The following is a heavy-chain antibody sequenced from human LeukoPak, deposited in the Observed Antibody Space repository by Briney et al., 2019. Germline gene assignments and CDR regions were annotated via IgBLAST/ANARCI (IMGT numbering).Heavy chain of an antibody. Sequence: KPSETLSLTCAVYGGSFSGYYWSWIRQPPGKGLEWIGEINHSGSTNYNPSLKSRVTISVDTSKNQFSLKLSSVTAADTAVYYCARERGLSYYYDSSGYYHDAFDIWGQGTMVTVSS. J-gene: IGHJ3*02. D-gene: IGHD3-22*01. CDR3: ARERGLSYYYDSSGYYHDAFDI. CDR1: GGSFSGYY. V-gene: IGHV4-34*01. CDR2: INHSGST.